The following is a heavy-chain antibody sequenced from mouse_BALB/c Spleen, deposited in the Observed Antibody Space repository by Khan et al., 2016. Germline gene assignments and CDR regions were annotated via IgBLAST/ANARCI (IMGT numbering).Heavy chain of an antibody. D-gene: IGHD1-1*01. CDR1: GYSLRNYG. J-gene: IGHJ2*01. CDR3: ARHDYGSRGNYFDY. CDR2: INTYTGEP. Sequence: QIQFVQSGPELKKPGETVKISCKASGYSLRNYGMNWVKQAPGKGLKWMGWINTYTGEPTYDDDLKGRFAFSLETSANTAYLQINNLKNEDKATYFCARHDYGSRGNYFDYWGQGTTLTVSS. V-gene: IGHV9-1*02.